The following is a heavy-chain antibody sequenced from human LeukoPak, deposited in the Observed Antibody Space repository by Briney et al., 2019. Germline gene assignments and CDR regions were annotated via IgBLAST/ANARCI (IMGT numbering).Heavy chain of an antibody. CDR3: AKDPPYKQWPSGSSGLYYFDY. Sequence: GGSLRLSCAASGFTFSSYLMHWVRQAPGKGLVWVSRINSDGSSTSYADSVKGRFTISRDNAKNTLYLQMNSLRAEDTAVYYCAKDPPYKQWPSGSSGLYYFDYWGQGTLVTVSS. D-gene: IGHD6-19*01. V-gene: IGHV3-74*01. CDR1: GFTFSSYL. CDR2: INSDGSST. J-gene: IGHJ4*02.